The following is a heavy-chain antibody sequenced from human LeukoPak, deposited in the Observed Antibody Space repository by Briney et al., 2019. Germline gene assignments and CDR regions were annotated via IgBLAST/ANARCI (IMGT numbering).Heavy chain of an antibody. CDR1: GFTFSSYG. D-gene: IGHD6-13*01. V-gene: IGHV3-30*02. J-gene: IGHJ6*03. CDR3: ATVAIASYYYYMDV. CDR2: IRYDGSNK. Sequence: SGGSLRLSCAASGFTFSSYGMHWVRQAPGKGLEWVAFIRYDGSNKYYADSVKGRFTISRDNSKNTLYLQMNSLRAEDTAVYYCATVAIASYYYYMDVWGKGTTVTTSS.